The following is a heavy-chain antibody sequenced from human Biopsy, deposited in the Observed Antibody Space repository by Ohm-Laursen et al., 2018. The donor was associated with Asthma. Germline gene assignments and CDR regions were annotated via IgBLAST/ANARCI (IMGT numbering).Heavy chain of an antibody. CDR1: GGTFNTYV. D-gene: IGHD2-2*01. J-gene: IGHJ4*02. CDR3: ARKAGSCISRTCYSLDF. Sequence: SVKVSCNSLGGTFNTYVIGWVRQAPGQGLEWMGGINSVFGTTTYPQKFQDRVTITAGDSTSTAYMELSSLRSEDTAVYYCARKAGSCISRTCYSLDFWGQGTLVTVSS. CDR2: INSVFGTT. V-gene: IGHV1-69*13.